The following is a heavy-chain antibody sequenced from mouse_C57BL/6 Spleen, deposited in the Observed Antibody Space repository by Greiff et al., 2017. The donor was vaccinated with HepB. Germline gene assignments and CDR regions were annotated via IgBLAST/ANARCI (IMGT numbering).Heavy chain of an antibody. J-gene: IGHJ2*01. CDR1: GYTFTSYW. CDR3: ARSYGYDGVDY. Sequence: QVQLKQPGAELVKPGASVKMSCKASGYTFTSYWITWVKQRPGQGLEWIGDIYPGSGSTNYNEKFKSKATLTVDTSSSTAYMQLSSLTSEDSAVYYCARSYGYDGVDYWGQGTTLTVSS. V-gene: IGHV1-55*01. D-gene: IGHD2-2*01. CDR2: IYPGSGST.